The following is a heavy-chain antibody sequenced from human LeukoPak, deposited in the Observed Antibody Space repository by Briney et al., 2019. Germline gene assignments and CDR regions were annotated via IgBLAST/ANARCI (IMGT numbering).Heavy chain of an antibody. J-gene: IGHJ6*03. CDR2: IYYSWST. D-gene: IGHD3-22*01. V-gene: IGHV4-59*01. Sequence: KPSETLSLTCTVSGGSISSYYWSWIRQPPGKGLEWIGYIYYSWSTNYNPTPKSRVTISVDTSKNQFSLKLSSVTAADTAVYYCARVGYDSSGYYKTDYYYYYYMDVWGKGTTVTVSS. CDR3: ARVGYDSSGYYKTDYYYYYYMDV. CDR1: GGSISSYY.